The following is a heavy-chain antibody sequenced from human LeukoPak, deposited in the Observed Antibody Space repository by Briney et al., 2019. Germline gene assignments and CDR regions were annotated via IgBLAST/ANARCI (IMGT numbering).Heavy chain of an antibody. CDR3: ARVLARGYYDSSGSMKGGDY. V-gene: IGHV1-69*04. J-gene: IGHJ4*02. D-gene: IGHD3-22*01. CDR1: GGTFSSYA. Sequence: SVKVSCKASGGTFSSYAISWVRQAPGQGLEWMGRIIPILGIANYAQKFQGRVTITADKSTSTAYMELSSLRSEDPAVYYCARVLARGYYDSSGSMKGGDYWGQGTLVTVSS. CDR2: IIPILGIA.